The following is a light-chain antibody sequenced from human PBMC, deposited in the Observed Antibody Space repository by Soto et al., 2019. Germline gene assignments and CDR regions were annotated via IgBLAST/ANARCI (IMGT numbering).Light chain of an antibody. Sequence: EVVLTQSPATLSLSPVERATLSCRASQNVRTFLDWYQQKPGQAPRLLIYGASNRATGIPARFSGSGSGTDFTLTISRLEPEDFAVYYCQQYGSSPQVTFGQGTRLEIK. J-gene: IGKJ5*01. CDR3: QQYGSSPQVT. V-gene: IGKV3-20*01. CDR2: GAS. CDR1: QNVRTF.